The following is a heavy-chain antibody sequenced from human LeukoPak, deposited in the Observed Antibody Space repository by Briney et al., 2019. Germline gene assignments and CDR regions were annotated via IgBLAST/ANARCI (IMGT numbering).Heavy chain of an antibody. CDR2: ITPIFGIA. CDR3: AREGGITGTDLDY. D-gene: IGHD1-20*01. Sequence: SVKVSCKASGGTFSSYAISWVRQAPGQGLEWMGRITPIFGIANYAQRFQGRVTITADKSTSTAYMELSSLRSEDTAVYYCAREGGITGTDLDYWGQGTLVTVSS. CDR1: GGTFSSYA. J-gene: IGHJ4*02. V-gene: IGHV1-69*04.